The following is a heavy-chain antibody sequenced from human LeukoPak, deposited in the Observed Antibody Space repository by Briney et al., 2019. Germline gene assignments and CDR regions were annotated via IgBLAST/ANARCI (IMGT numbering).Heavy chain of an antibody. J-gene: IGHJ4*02. CDR1: GFTFSSYE. Sequence: GGSLRLSCAASGFTFSSYEMNWVRQAPGKGLEWVSYISSSGSTIYYADSVKGRFTISRDNSKNTLYLLVNSLRAEDTAVYYCAIRKSGNAIDYWGQGTLVTVSS. CDR3: AIRKSGNAIDY. D-gene: IGHD5-12*01. V-gene: IGHV3-48*03. CDR2: ISSSGSTI.